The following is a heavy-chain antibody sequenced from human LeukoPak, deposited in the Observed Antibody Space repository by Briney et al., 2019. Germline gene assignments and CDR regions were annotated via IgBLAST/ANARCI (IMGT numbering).Heavy chain of an antibody. CDR1: GFTFSSYS. CDR2: IISSSSYI. J-gene: IGHJ5*02. Sequence: GGSLRLSCAASGFTFSSYSMNWVRQAPGKGLEWVSSIISSSSYIYYADSVKGRFTISRDNAKNSLYLQMNSLRAEDTAVYCCARVRIAAAGGGFDPWGQGTLVTVSS. CDR3: ARVRIAAAGGGFDP. D-gene: IGHD6-13*01. V-gene: IGHV3-21*01.